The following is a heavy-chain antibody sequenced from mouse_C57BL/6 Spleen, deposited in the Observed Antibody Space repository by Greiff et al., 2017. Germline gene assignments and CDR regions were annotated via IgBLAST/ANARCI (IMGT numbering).Heavy chain of an antibody. CDR2: ISYDGSN. CDR3: ARAGAYYSNYVGYFDV. J-gene: IGHJ1*03. V-gene: IGHV3-6*01. Sequence: EVQLQQSGPGLVKPSQSLSLTCSVTGYSITSGYYWNWIRQFPGNKLEWMGYISYDGSNNYNPSLKNRISITRDTSKNQFFLKLNSVTTEDTATYYCARAGAYYSNYVGYFDVWGTGTTVTVSS. D-gene: IGHD2-5*01. CDR1: GYSITSGYY.